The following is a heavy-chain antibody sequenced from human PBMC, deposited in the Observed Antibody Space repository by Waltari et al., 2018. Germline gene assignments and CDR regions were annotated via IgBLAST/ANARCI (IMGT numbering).Heavy chain of an antibody. J-gene: IGHJ4*02. CDR1: GFTFGVYA. V-gene: IGHV3-49*04. CDR3: TRGPVAIFGFVMPFEH. CDR2: IRSKAYGGTT. D-gene: IGHD3-3*01. Sequence: EVQLVESGGGLVQPGRSLRLSCAVSGFTFGVYAMSWVRQAPGQGLEWVGLIRSKAYGGTTEYAASVKGRFTISRDDSKSIAFLQMNSLQTDDTAVYYCTRGPVAIFGFVMPFEHWGQGTLVTVTS.